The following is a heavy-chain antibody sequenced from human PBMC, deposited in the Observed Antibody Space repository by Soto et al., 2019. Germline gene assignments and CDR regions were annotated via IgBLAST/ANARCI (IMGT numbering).Heavy chain of an antibody. CDR1: GFTFSSYW. Sequence: EVQLVESGGGLVQPGGSPRLSCAASGFTFSSYWMSWVRQAPGKGLEWVANIKQDGSEKYYVDSVKGRFTISRDNAKNSLYLQMNSLRAEDTAVYYCARDLARTPYDSSGYAPIDYWGQGTLVTVSS. J-gene: IGHJ4*02. CDR2: IKQDGSEK. V-gene: IGHV3-7*03. CDR3: ARDLARTPYDSSGYAPIDY. D-gene: IGHD3-22*01.